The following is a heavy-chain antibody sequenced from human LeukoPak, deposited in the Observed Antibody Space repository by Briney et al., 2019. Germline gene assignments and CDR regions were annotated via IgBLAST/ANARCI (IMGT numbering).Heavy chain of an antibody. J-gene: IGHJ4*02. D-gene: IGHD2-15*01. Sequence: SETLSLTCTVSGGSISSYYWSWIRQPPGKGLEWIGYIYYSGSTNYNPSLKSRVTISVDTSKNQFSLKLSSVTAADTAVYNCARSYCSGGSCYSTSFDYWGQRTLVTVSS. CDR1: GGSISSYY. CDR3: ARSYCSGGSCYSTSFDY. CDR2: IYYSGST. V-gene: IGHV4-59*01.